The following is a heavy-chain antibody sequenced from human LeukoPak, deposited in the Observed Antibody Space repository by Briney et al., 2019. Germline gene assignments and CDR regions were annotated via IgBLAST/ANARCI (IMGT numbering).Heavy chain of an antibody. V-gene: IGHV3-11*01. CDR3: AREARATPDF. J-gene: IGHJ4*02. D-gene: IGHD1-26*01. Sequence: LSLTCTVSGGSISSSSYYWGWIRQPPGKGLEWISYITNSGDFVNYADSVKGRFTISRDNAKNSLYLQMNSLRAEDTAVYYCAREARATPDFWGQGTVVTVSS. CDR1: GGSISSSSYY. CDR2: ITNSGDFV.